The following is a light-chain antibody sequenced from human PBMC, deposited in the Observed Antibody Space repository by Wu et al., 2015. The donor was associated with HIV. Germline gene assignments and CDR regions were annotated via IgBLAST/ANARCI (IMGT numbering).Light chain of an antibody. V-gene: IGKV3-15*01. J-gene: IGKJ1*01. CDR1: QSVSDS. CDR2: GAS. Sequence: DIVMTQSPDILSVSPGERVTLSCRASQSVSDSLAWYQRRPGQAPRVLILGASTRAIGIPARFAGSGSGTEFTLTISNLQYEDFAVYYCQQHGTSPTTFGQGTKVE. CDR3: QQHGTSPTT.